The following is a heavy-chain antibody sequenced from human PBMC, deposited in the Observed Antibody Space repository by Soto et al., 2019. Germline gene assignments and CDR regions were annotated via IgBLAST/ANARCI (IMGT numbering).Heavy chain of an antibody. CDR2: IYYSGST. J-gene: IGHJ4*02. CDR3: AVYPSTYYYDSSAADY. V-gene: IGHV4-39*01. Sequence: SETMPLPRTVSGGYISSSSYYWGWIRQPPGKGLEWIGSIYYSGSTYYNPSLKSRVTISVDTSKNQFSLKLSSVTAADTAVYYCAVYPSTYYYDSSAADYWGQGTLGTVSS. CDR1: GGYISSSSYY. D-gene: IGHD3-22*01.